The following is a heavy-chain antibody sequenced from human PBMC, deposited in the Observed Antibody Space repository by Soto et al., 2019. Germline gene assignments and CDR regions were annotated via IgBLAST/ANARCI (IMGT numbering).Heavy chain of an antibody. J-gene: IGHJ4*02. CDR1: GYTLTELS. Sequence: GASVKVSCKVSGYTLTELSMHWERQAPGKGLEWMGGFDPEDGETIYAQKFQGRVTMTEDTSTDTAYMELSSLRSEDTAVYYCATALYYYDSSGRDNFDYWXQGTLVTVSS. CDR2: FDPEDGET. CDR3: ATALYYYDSSGRDNFDY. V-gene: IGHV1-24*01. D-gene: IGHD3-22*01.